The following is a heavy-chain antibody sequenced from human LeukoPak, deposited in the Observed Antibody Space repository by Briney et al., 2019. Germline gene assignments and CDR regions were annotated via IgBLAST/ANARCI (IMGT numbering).Heavy chain of an antibody. J-gene: IGHJ4*02. Sequence: PSQTLSLTCTVSGGSISSGGYYWSWIRQHPGKGLEWIGYIYYSGSTYYNPSLKSRVTISVDTSKNQFSLKLSSVTAADTAVHYCARGRWLQSYYFDYWGQGTLVTVSS. CDR2: IYYSGST. CDR3: ARGRWLQSYYFDY. D-gene: IGHD5-12*01. CDR1: GGSISSGGYY. V-gene: IGHV4-31*03.